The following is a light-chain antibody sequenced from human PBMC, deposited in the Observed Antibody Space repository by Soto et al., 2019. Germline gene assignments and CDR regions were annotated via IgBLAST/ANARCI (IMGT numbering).Light chain of an antibody. V-gene: IGKV1-16*02. CDR2: SAS. J-gene: IGKJ1*01. CDR3: QHYSRYPWT. CDR1: QGISNY. Sequence: DVHVNQSPSSLSASDRDRVTITCRASQGISNYLGWYQQKPGKAPRSLIYSASSLQSGVPSKFSGSGSGTDFTLTISDIKPDDFATYYWQHYSRYPWTFRQGTKVDIK.